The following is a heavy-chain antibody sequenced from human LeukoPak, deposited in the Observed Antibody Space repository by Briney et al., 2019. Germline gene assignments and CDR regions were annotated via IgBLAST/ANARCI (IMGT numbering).Heavy chain of an antibody. CDR3: ARVGGPRKAFDI. V-gene: IGHV4-61*02. CDR2: IYTSGST. Sequence: SETLSLTCTVSGGSISSGSYYWSWIRQPAGKGLEWIGRIYTSGSTNYNPSLKSRVTISVDTSKNQFSLKLSSVTAADTAVYYCARVGGPRKAFDIWGQGTMVTVSS. CDR1: GGSISSGSYY. J-gene: IGHJ3*02. D-gene: IGHD3-16*01.